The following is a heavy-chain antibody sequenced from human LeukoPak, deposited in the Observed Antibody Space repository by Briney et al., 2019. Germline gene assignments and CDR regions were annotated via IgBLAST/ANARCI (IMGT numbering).Heavy chain of an antibody. D-gene: IGHD5-12*01. CDR2: IGISSGNT. J-gene: IGHJ4*01. V-gene: IGHV3-48*01. CDR3: ARDHRYAFDN. Sequence: PGGSLRLYCAASGFNFIDYSMNWVRQAPGKGLEWISYIGISSGNTKYADSVKGRFTISRDKARNSLYLQMNSLRVEDTAMYYCARDHRYAFDNWGHGTLVTVSS. CDR1: GFNFIDYS.